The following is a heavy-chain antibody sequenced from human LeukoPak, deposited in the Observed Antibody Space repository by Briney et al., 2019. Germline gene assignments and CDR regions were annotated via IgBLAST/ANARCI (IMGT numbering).Heavy chain of an antibody. CDR3: AVAYYYGSGDAFDI. Sequence: PGGSLRLSCAASGFTFRSYSMNWVRQAPGKGLEWVSSINSDSNYIYYAASVQGRFTISRDNAKNSLYLQMNSLRAEDTAVYYCAVAYYYGSGDAFDIWGQGTKVTVSS. CDR2: INSDSNYI. J-gene: IGHJ3*02. V-gene: IGHV3-21*01. D-gene: IGHD3-10*01. CDR1: GFTFRSYS.